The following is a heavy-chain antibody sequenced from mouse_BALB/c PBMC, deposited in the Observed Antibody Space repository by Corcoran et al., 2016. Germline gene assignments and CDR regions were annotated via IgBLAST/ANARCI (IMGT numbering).Heavy chain of an antibody. CDR1: GYSITSGYY. D-gene: IGHD1-1*01. V-gene: IGHV3-6*02. CDR3: ATLYYPFDY. Sequence: DVQLQESGPGLVKPSQSLSLTCSVTGYSITSGYYWNWIRQFPGNKLEWMGYISYDGSNNYNPSLKNRISLTRDTSKNQFFLKLNSVTTEDTATYYGATLYYPFDYWGQGTTLTVSS. J-gene: IGHJ2*01. CDR2: ISYDGSN.